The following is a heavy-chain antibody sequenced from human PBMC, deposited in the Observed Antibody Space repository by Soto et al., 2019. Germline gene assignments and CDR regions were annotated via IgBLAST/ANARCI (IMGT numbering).Heavy chain of an antibody. V-gene: IGHV3-9*01. CDR2: ISWNSGAL. Sequence: EVQLVESGGGQVQPGRSLRVSCAASEFTFDDYAMHWVRQGPGKGLEWVSGISWNSGALAYADSVKGRFTISRDNAQNSLYLQMISLKAEDTATYYCVKDIGAAPSWGFDAWGQGTLVTVSS. CDR1: EFTFDDYA. D-gene: IGHD6-13*01. CDR3: VKDIGAAPSWGFDA. J-gene: IGHJ4*02.